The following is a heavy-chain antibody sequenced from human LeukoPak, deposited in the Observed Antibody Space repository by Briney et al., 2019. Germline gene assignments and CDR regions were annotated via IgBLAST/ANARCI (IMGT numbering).Heavy chain of an antibody. D-gene: IGHD1-26*01. CDR1: GFTFSSYS. Sequence: PGGSLRLSCAASGFTFSSYSMHWVRQAPGKGLEWVAVISYDGSNKYYADSVKGRFTISRDNSKNTLYLQMNSLRAEDTAVYYCAKLVGATTLRGSGTFDIWGQGTMVTVSS. CDR3: AKLVGATTLRGSGTFDI. CDR2: ISYDGSNK. J-gene: IGHJ3*02. V-gene: IGHV3-30*18.